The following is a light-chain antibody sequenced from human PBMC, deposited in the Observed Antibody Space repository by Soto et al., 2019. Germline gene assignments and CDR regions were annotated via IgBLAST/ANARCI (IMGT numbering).Light chain of an antibody. J-gene: IGKJ1*01. CDR2: DAT. Sequence: EIVLTQSPGTLSLSPGERATLSCRASQSVSSNYLAWYQQTPGQAPRLLMYDATSRATGIPDRFSGSGSGTDFTLTISRLEPEDFAVYYCQQYGNSPRSFGQGTKVEIK. CDR3: QQYGNSPRS. CDR1: QSVSSNY. V-gene: IGKV3-20*01.